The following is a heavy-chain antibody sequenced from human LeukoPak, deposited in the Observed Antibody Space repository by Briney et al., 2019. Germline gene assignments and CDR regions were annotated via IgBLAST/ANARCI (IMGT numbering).Heavy chain of an antibody. CDR3: AKASRGYSSNHAFDI. CDR1: GFTFSSYA. J-gene: IGHJ3*02. CDR2: LSGSGGST. Sequence: GGSLRLSCAASGFTFSSYAMSWVRPAPGKGLEWVSTLSGSGGSTYYADSVKGRFTISKDNSKNTLYLQMNSLRAEDTAVYYCAKASRGYSSNHAFDIWGQGTMVTVSS. D-gene: IGHD5-18*01. V-gene: IGHV3-23*01.